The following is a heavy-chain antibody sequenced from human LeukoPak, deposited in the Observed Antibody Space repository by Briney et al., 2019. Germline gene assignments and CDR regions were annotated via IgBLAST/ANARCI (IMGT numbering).Heavy chain of an antibody. CDR1: GGSISSYY. J-gene: IGHJ4*02. CDR2: IYDRGST. CDR3: ARGRTFDN. Sequence: PSETPSLTCTVSGGSISSYYWSWIRQPPGKGLEWIGNIYDRGSTKYNPSLKSRVTISVDTSKNQFSLRPSSVTAADTAVYYCARGRTFDNWGQGTLVTVSS. V-gene: IGHV4-59*01.